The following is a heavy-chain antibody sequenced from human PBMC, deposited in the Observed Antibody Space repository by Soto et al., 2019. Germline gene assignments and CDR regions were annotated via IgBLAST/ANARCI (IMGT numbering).Heavy chain of an antibody. CDR2: ISGSGGST. CDR3: AKDPLTHVAGPYSFDY. J-gene: IGHJ4*02. Sequence: EVQLLESGGGLVQPGGSLRLSCAASGFTFSSYAMSWVRQAPGKGLEWVSAISGSGGSTYYADSVKGRFTISRDNSKNTLYLQMNSLRAEDTAVYYCAKDPLTHVAGPYSFDYWGQGTLVTVSS. V-gene: IGHV3-23*01. D-gene: IGHD6-19*01. CDR1: GFTFSSYA.